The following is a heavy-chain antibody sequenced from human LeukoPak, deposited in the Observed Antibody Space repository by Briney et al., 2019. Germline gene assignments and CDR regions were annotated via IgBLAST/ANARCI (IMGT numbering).Heavy chain of an antibody. CDR2: IIPIFGTA. D-gene: IGHD2-2*01. J-gene: IGHJ4*02. V-gene: IGHV1-69*05. CDR3: ARGYCSSTSCFPLDY. CDR1: GGTFSSYA. Sequence: GASVKVSCKASGGTFSSYAISWVRQAPGQGLEWMGGIIPIFGTANYAQKFQGRVTITTDKSTSTACMELSSLRSEDTAAYYCARGYCSSTSCFPLDYWGQGTLVTVSS.